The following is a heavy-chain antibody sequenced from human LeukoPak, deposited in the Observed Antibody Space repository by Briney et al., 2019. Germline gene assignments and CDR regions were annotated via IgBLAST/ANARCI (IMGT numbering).Heavy chain of an antibody. CDR1: GGSFSGYY. J-gene: IGHJ6*03. CDR2: INHSGST. D-gene: IGHD2-2*01. V-gene: IGHV4-34*01. Sequence: SETLSLTCAVYGGSFSGYYWSWIRQPPGKGLEWIGEINHSGSTNYNPSLKSRVTMSVDTSKNQFSLKLSSVTAADTAVYYCARGGIGYCSSTSCPTPYYMDVWGKGTTVTISS. CDR3: ARGGIGYCSSTSCPTPYYMDV.